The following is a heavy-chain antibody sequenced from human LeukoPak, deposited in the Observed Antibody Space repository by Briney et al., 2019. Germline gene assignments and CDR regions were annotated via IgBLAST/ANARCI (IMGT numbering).Heavy chain of an antibody. CDR1: GFSFD. Sequence: PGESLRLSCTASGFSFDLSWVRQAPGKGLEWISSIGSRSSPIYYGDSVRGRFTVSRDNAQKSMYLQMDILGVDDTAVYFCARDLGDGEYFFDFWGQGTLVTVSS. CDR3: ARDLGDGEYFFDF. D-gene: IGHD3-10*01. J-gene: IGHJ4*02. V-gene: IGHV3-48*04. CDR2: IGSRSSPI.